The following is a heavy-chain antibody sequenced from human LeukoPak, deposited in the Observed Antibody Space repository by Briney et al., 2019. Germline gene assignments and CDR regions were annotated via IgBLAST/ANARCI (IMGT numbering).Heavy chain of an antibody. CDR2: IYSSGST. CDR3: ARGGKATVVTM. V-gene: IGHV4-4*07. CDR1: GGSINSYY. Sequence: PSETLSLTCTVSGGSINSYYWSWIRQPAGKELEWIGRIYSSGSTNYNPSLKSRVSMSVDTSKNQFSLKLTSATAADTAVYYCARGGKATVVTMWGQGILVTVSS. J-gene: IGHJ4*02. D-gene: IGHD4-23*01.